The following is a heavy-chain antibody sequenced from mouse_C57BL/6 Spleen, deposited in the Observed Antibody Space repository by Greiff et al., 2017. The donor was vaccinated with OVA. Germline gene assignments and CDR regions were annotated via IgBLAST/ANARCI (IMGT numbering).Heavy chain of an antibody. CDR2: INPNNGGT. V-gene: IGHV1-22*01. Sequence: VQLQQSGPELVKPGASVKMSCKASGYTFTDYNMHWVKQSHGKSLEWIGYINPNNGGTSYNQKFKGKAPLTVNKYSSTAYMELRSLTSEDSAVYYCARGGLLSFAYWGQGTLVTVSA. CDR1: GYTFTDYN. D-gene: IGHD2-1*01. CDR3: ARGGLLSFAY. J-gene: IGHJ3*01.